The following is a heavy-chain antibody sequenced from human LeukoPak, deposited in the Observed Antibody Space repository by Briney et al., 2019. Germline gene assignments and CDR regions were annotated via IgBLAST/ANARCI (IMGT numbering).Heavy chain of an antibody. CDR3: ARDNDSRDPPHFDY. CDR1: GYTFTIYG. J-gene: IGHJ4*02. CDR2: ISGYNGNT. Sequence: HRASVTVSCKTSGYTFTIYGLSWVRQAPGQGLEWMGWISGYNGNTKYAQKFQGRVTMTTDTSTSTSYMELRSLRSDDTAVYYCARDNDSRDPPHFDYWGQGTLVTVSS. D-gene: IGHD3-16*01. V-gene: IGHV1-18*01.